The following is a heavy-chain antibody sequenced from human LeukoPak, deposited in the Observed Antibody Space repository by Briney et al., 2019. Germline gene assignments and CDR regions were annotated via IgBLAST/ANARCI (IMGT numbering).Heavy chain of an antibody. D-gene: IGHD4-17*01. V-gene: IGHV3-9*01. CDR3: ARALRRGDYGDYVEPYYFDY. J-gene: IGHJ4*02. CDR2: ISWNSGSI. Sequence: GGSLRLSCAASGFTFDDYAMHWVRQAPGKGLEWVSGISWNSGSIGYADSVKGRFTISRDNAKNSLYLQMNSLRAEDTAVYYCARALRRGDYGDYVEPYYFDYWGQGTLVTVSS. CDR1: GFTFDDYA.